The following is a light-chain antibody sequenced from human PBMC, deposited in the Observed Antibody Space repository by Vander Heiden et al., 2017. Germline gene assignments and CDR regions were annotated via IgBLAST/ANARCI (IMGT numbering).Light chain of an antibody. J-gene: IGKJ1*01. Sequence: DIVLTQPPCTLSSSPGERATLSCRASQSVSSRYLAWYQQKPGLAPRLLIYGASSSVTGIPDRHSRRGSGRDFTLTMRSLEPEDFAVYYCQQYATSPRTFGQGTKVEIK. CDR3: QQYATSPRT. V-gene: IGKV3-20*01. CDR2: GAS. CDR1: QSVSSRY.